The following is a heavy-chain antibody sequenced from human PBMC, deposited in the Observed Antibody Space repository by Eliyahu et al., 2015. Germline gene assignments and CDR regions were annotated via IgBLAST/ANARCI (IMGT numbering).Heavy chain of an antibody. CDR2: ITPIFGTA. V-gene: IGHV1-69*01. CDR3: ARPSADNSGISKPFDY. J-gene: IGHJ4*02. D-gene: IGHD6-19*01. Sequence: QVQLVQSGAEVKXPVSSLKVSCKASGGXFSXXAISWVRQAPGQGLEWMGGITPIFGTANYAQKFQGRVTITADESTSTAYMELSSLRSEDTAVYYCARPSADNSGISKPFDYWGQGTLVTVSS. CDR1: GGXFSXXA.